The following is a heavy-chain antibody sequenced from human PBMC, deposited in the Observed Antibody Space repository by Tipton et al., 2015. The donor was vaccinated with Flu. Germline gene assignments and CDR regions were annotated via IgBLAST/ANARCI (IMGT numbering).Heavy chain of an antibody. CDR2: IYTSGSS. CDR3: AREGRNSGGLDY. J-gene: IGHJ4*02. Sequence: LRLSCTVSGDSISGYYWSWIRQPAGKGLEWIGRIYTSGSSDYNPSLKSRLTMSLDTSKNKFSLKLSSVTAADTAVYFCAREGRNSGGLDYWGQGTLVTVSS. V-gene: IGHV4-4*07. CDR1: GDSISGYY. D-gene: IGHD1-26*01.